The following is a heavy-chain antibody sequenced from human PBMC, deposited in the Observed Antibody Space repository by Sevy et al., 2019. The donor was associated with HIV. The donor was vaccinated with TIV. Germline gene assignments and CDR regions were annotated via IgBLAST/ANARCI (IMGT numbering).Heavy chain of an antibody. D-gene: IGHD3-22*01. CDR2: IIPIFGPA. CDR1: GGTFSSYA. CDR3: ARGPSTYYYDSSGYYAY. Sequence: ASVKVSCKASGGTFSSYAISWVRQAPGQGLEWMGGIIPIFGPANYAQKFQGRVTITADESTSTAYMELSSLRSEDTAVYYCARGPSTYYYDSSGYYAYWGQGTLVTVSS. J-gene: IGHJ4*02. V-gene: IGHV1-69*13.